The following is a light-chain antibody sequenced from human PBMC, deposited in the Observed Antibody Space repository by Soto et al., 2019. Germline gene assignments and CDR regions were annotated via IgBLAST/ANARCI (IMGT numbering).Light chain of an antibody. CDR2: EVT. J-gene: IGLJ1*01. V-gene: IGLV2-8*01. CDR1: SSDVGGYNY. CDR3: SSYADSNSYV. Sequence: QSVRTQPPSVSGAPGQRVTISCTGTSSDVGGYNYVYWYQQHPGKAPKLMIYEVTKRPSGVPDRFSGSKSGNTASLTVSGLQAEDEADYYCSSYADSNSYVFGTGTKVTVL.